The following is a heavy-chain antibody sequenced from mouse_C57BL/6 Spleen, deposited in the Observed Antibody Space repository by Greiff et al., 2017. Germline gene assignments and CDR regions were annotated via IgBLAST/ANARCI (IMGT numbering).Heavy chain of an antibody. CDR2: IDPETGGT. CDR1: GYTFTDYE. CDR3: TRVDGWYFDV. V-gene: IGHV1-15*01. J-gene: IGHJ1*03. Sequence: QVQLQQSGAELVRPGASVTLSCKASGYTFTDYEMHWVKQTPVHGLDWIGAIDPETGGTAYNQKFKGKAILTADKSSSTAYMELRSLTSEDSAVYYCTRVDGWYFDVWGTGTTVTVSS.